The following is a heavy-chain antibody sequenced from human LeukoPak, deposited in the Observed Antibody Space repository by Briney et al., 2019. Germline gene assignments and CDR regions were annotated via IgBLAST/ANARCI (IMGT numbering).Heavy chain of an antibody. CDR1: GGSISSYY. V-gene: IGHV4-59*12. Sequence: SETLSLTCTVSGGSISSYYWSWIRQPPGKGLEWIGYIYHSGSTYYNPSLKSRVTISVDRSKNQFSLKLGSVTAADTAVYYCARTRYYDSSGSIYMDVWGRGTTVTVSS. J-gene: IGHJ6*03. D-gene: IGHD3-22*01. CDR2: IYHSGST. CDR3: ARTRYYDSSGSIYMDV.